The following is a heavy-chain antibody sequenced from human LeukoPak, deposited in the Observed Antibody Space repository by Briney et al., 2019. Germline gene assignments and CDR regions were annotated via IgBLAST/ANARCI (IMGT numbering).Heavy chain of an antibody. V-gene: IGHV3-30*02. Sequence: GSLRLSCAASGITFSSYALHWVRQAPGKGLEWVASLRYDGSNEYYADSVKGRFTISRDNSKNTLHLQMNNLRAEDMAVYYCAKEYSSGWYYFDYWGQGTLVTV. CDR1: GITFSSYA. CDR3: AKEYSSGWYYFDY. J-gene: IGHJ4*02. CDR2: LRYDGSNE. D-gene: IGHD6-19*01.